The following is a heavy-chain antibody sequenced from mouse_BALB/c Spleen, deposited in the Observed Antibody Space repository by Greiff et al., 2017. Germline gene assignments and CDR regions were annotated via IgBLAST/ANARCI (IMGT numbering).Heavy chain of an antibody. V-gene: IGHV5-6-5*01. D-gene: IGHD2-3*01. CDR3: AREDDGYYPAMDY. Sequence: DVKLVESGGGLVKPGGSLKLSCAASGFTFSSYAMSWVRQTPEKRLEWVASISSGGSTYYPDSVKGRFTISRDNARNILYLQMSSLRSEDTAMYYCAREDDGYYPAMDYWGQGTSVTVSS. CDR1: GFTFSSYA. J-gene: IGHJ4*01. CDR2: ISSGGST.